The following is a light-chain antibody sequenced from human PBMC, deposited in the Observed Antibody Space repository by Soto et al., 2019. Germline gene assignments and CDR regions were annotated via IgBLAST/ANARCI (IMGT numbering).Light chain of an antibody. V-gene: IGKV4-1*01. J-gene: IGKJ2*01. Sequence: DIVMTQSPDSLALSLGERATINCKSSQNILYASTNNNHLAGYQQKPGQPPKLLIHWASTRESGVPDRFSGSGSGTDFTLTISSLQAEDVAVYYCHQYSVNPPTFGQGTKLEIK. CDR1: QNILYASTNNNH. CDR3: HQYSVNPPT. CDR2: WAS.